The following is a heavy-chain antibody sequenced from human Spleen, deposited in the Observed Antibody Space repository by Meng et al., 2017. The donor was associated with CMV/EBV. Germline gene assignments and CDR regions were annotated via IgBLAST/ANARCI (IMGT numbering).Heavy chain of an antibody. CDR2: INPSDGSI. J-gene: IGHJ4*02. Sequence: ASVKVSCKASGYTFTRYYIHWVRQAPGQGLEWMGIINPSDGSISYSQKFQGRVTMTRDTSTSTVYMELSSLRSEDTALYFCARDIVAVPAAPFYYFDYWGQGTLVTV. CDR1: GYTFTRYY. D-gene: IGHD2-2*01. CDR3: ARDIVAVPAAPFYYFDY. V-gene: IGHV1-46*01.